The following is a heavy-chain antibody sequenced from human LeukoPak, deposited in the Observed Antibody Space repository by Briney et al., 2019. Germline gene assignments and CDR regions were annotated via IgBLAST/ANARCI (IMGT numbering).Heavy chain of an antibody. CDR3: AKDGHFIAARYYFDC. V-gene: IGHV3-30*18. D-gene: IGHD6-13*01. J-gene: IGHJ4*02. CDR2: ISFDGNNK. CDR1: GFTFNMYG. Sequence: GGCLRLSCAASGFTFNMYGMHWVRQAPGKGLEWVSVISFDGNNKYYTDSVKGRFTISRDNSKNTLYLQMSSLRAEDTALYYCAKDGHFIAARYYFDCWGQGTPVTVSS.